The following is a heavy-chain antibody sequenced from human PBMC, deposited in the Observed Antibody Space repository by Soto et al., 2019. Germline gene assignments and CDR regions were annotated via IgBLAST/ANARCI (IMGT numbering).Heavy chain of an antibody. CDR3: ARCDKGAFDM. V-gene: IGHV3-74*01. D-gene: IGHD2-21*02. Sequence: EVQLVDSGGGLVQPGGSLRLSCAASGFTFSYYWMHWVRQAPGQGLVWVSRIHSDGSSTTYADSVKGRFTISRDNAKNTLYVQMNSRRAEGTAVYCCARCDKGAFDMWSEGTMVSVSS. CDR2: IHSDGSST. J-gene: IGHJ3*02. CDR1: GFTFSYYW.